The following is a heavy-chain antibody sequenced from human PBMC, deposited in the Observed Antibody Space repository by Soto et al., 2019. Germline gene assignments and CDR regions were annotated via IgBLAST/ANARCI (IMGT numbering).Heavy chain of an antibody. D-gene: IGHD5-18*01. CDR2: IIPIFGTA. V-gene: IGHV1-69*13. J-gene: IGHJ4*02. Sequence: ASVKVSCKASGGTFSSYTISWVRQAPGQGLEWMGGIIPIFGTANYAQKFQGRVTITADESTSTAYMELSSLRSEDTAVYYCAREFSYSHKLGYWGQGTLVTVSS. CDR1: GGTFSSYT. CDR3: AREFSYSHKLGY.